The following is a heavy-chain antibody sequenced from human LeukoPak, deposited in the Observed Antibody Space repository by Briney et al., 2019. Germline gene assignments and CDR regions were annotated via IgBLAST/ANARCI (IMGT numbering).Heavy chain of an antibody. J-gene: IGHJ4*02. CDR2: INTGKGNT. V-gene: IGHV1-3*04. CDR3: ARSSQTRPLQPLRY. CDR1: GYTFTSYA. Sequence: ASVKVSCKASGYTFTSYAMHWVRQAPGQRLEWMGWINTGKGNTKYSQKFQGGVTITRDTSASTAYMELSSLRSEDTAVYYCARSSQTRPLQPLRYWGQGTLVTVSS. D-gene: IGHD3-16*01.